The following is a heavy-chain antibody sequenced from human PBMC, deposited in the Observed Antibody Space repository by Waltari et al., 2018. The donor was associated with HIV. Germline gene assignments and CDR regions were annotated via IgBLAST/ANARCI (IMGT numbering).Heavy chain of an antibody. CDR2: IWYDGSNK. V-gene: IGHV3-33*01. D-gene: IGHD3-22*01. J-gene: IGHJ3*02. Sequence: QVQLVESGGGVVQPGRSLRLSCAASGFTFSSHGMHWVRRAPGQRLEWVAVIWYDGSNKYYADSVKGRFTISRDNSKNTLYLQMNSLRAEDTAVYYCAGEQYYYDSSGSSTAFDIWGQGTMVTVSS. CDR3: AGEQYYYDSSGSSTAFDI. CDR1: GFTFSSHG.